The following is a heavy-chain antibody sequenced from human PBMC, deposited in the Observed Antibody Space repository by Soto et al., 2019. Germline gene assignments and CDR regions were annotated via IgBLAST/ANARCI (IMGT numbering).Heavy chain of an antibody. Sequence: GESLKISCKTSGYRFTNYWIGWVRQMPGKGLDWVGIIYPGDSDTRYSPSFQGQVTISADKSISTAYLQWSSLKASDTAMYYCAISPARRIAGATYFFDFWGQGTQVTVSS. D-gene: IGHD1-26*01. V-gene: IGHV5-51*01. CDR1: GYRFTNYW. J-gene: IGHJ4*02. CDR3: AISPARRIAGATYFFDF. CDR2: IYPGDSDT.